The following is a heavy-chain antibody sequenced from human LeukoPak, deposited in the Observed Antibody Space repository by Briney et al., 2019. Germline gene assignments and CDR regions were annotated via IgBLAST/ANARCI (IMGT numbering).Heavy chain of an antibody. Sequence: GGSLRLSCAASGFTFSSYAMSWVRQAPGKGLEWVSAISGSGGSTYYADSVKGRFTISRDNSKNTLYLQMNSLRAEDTAVYYCANDYDSRGYYYYWGQGTLVTVSS. D-gene: IGHD3-22*01. CDR3: ANDYDSRGYYYY. CDR1: GFTFSSYA. CDR2: ISGSGGST. V-gene: IGHV3-23*01. J-gene: IGHJ4*02.